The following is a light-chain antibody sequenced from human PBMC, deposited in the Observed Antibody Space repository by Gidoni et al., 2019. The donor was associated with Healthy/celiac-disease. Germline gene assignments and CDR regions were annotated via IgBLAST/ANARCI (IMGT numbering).Light chain of an antibody. V-gene: IGKV1-5*03. CDR2: KAS. CDR3: QQYNSYPWT. Sequence: DIQMTQSPSTLSASVGDRVTITCRASQSSSWLAWYQQKPGKAPKLLIYKASSLESGVPSRFSGSGSGPEFTLTISSLQPDDFATYYCQQYNSYPWTFGQGTKVEIK. J-gene: IGKJ1*01. CDR1: QSSSW.